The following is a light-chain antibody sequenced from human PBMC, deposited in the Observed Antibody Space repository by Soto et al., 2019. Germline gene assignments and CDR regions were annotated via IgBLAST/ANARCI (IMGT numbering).Light chain of an antibody. V-gene: IGLV2-8*01. CDR2: DVS. Sequence: QSALTQPPSASGSPGQSVTISCTGTSSDVGSYNHVSWYQQNPGKASKLMIYDVSKRPSGVPDRFSGSKSGNTASLTISGLQAEDEADYYCASYAGSNNSVFGTGTKGTVL. CDR3: ASYAGSNNSV. CDR1: SSDVGSYNH. J-gene: IGLJ1*01.